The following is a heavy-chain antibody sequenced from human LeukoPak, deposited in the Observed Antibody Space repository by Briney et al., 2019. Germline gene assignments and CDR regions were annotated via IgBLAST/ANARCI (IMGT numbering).Heavy chain of an antibody. CDR3: ARVPPPYYYGSGSFQYYFDY. D-gene: IGHD3-10*01. CDR1: GFTVSSKY. J-gene: IGHJ4*02. Sequence: GGSLRLSCAASGFTVSSKYMSWVRQAPGKGLEWVSVIYSGGSTYYADSVKGRFTISRDNSKNTLYLQMNSLRAEDTAVYYFARVPPPYYYGSGSFQYYFDYWGQGTLVTVSS. V-gene: IGHV3-53*01. CDR2: IYSGGST.